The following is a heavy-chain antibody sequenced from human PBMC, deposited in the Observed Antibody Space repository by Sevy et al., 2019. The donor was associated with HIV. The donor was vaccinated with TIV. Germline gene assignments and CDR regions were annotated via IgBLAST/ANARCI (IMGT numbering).Heavy chain of an antibody. D-gene: IGHD3-22*01. CDR2: INPNSGGT. Sequence: ASVKVSCKASGYTFTAYYIHWVRQAPGQGLEWMGWINPNSGGTYFAKKFQDSVTLTTDTSDNTAYIELRSLRFDDTAVYYCARMGDYYDSSGYYPLKFWGQGTLVTVSS. CDR1: GYTFTAYY. J-gene: IGHJ4*02. V-gene: IGHV1-2*02. CDR3: ARMGDYYDSSGYYPLKF.